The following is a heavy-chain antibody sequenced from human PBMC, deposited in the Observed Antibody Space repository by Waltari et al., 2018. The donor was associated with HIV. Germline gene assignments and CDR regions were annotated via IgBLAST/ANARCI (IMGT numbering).Heavy chain of an antibody. V-gene: IGHV1-69*04. Sequence: QVQLVQSGAEVKKPGSSVKVLCEASGGTFSSYAISGMRQAPGQGLEWMGKIIPILCIANYAQKFQGRVTITADKSTSTAYMELSSLRSEDTAVYYCARGAYYYDSSGPYYVDYWGQGTLVTVSS. CDR3: ARGAYYYDSSGPYYVDY. CDR1: GGTFSSYA. D-gene: IGHD3-22*01. CDR2: IIPILCIA. J-gene: IGHJ4*02.